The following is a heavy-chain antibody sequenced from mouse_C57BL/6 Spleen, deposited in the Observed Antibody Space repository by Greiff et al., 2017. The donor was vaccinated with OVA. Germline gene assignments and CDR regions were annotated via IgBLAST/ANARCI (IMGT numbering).Heavy chain of an antibody. CDR1: GYAFSSYW. D-gene: IGHD3-2*02. J-gene: IGHJ3*01. Sequence: VKLVESGAELVKPGASVKISCKASGYAFSSYWMNWVKQRPGKGLEWIGQIYPGDGDTNYNGKFKGKATLTADKSSSTAYMQLSSLTSEDSAVYFCARDEVSQAPFAYWGQGTLVTVSA. CDR3: ARDEVSQAPFAY. V-gene: IGHV1-80*01. CDR2: IYPGDGDT.